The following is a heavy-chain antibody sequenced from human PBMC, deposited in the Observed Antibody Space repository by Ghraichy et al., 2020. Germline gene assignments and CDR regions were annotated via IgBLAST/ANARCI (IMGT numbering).Heavy chain of an antibody. CDR3: ERGGRHHAFDI. CDR1: GFTFSTYW. V-gene: IGHV3-74*01. Sequence: GGSLRLSCAASGFTFSTYWIHWVRQVPGEGLVWVSRINSDGSDSIYADSVKGRFTTSRDNAKNALYLQMRSLRAEDTAVYYCERGGRHHAFDIWGQGTTVTVSS. J-gene: IGHJ3*02. CDR2: INSDGSDS. D-gene: IGHD3-16*01.